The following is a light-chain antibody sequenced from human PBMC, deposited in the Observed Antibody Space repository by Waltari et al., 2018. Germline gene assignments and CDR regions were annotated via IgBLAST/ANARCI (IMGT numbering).Light chain of an antibody. CDR2: GAS. V-gene: IGKV3-15*01. Sequence: VLTQSPXTLSVSFGXXATLSCRASQEVATQFAWFQQKPGRAPRLLIYGASTRAPGSPVRFSGSGSGTEFTLTITNLQFEDSALFFCQQYHSWPPYTFGQGTKLEIK. J-gene: IGKJ2*01. CDR1: QEVATQ. CDR3: QQYHSWPPYT.